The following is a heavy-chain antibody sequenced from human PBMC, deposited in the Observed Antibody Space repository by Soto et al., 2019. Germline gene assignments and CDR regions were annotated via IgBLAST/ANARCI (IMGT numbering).Heavy chain of an antibody. CDR3: AKEVSQIAGYDPPGDY. V-gene: IGHV3-30*18. J-gene: IGHJ4*02. D-gene: IGHD5-12*01. CDR2: ISYDGSNK. Sequence: QVQLVESGGGVVQPGRSLRLSCAASGFTFSSYGMHWVRQAPGKGLEWVAVISYDGSNKYYADSVKGRFTISRDNSKNTLYLQMNSLRAEDTAVYYCAKEVSQIAGYDPPGDYWGQGTLVTVSS. CDR1: GFTFSSYG.